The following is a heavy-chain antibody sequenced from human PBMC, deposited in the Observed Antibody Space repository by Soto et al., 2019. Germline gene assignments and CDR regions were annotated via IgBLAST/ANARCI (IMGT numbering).Heavy chain of an antibody. V-gene: IGHV3-23*01. J-gene: IGHJ5*02. CDR1: GFTFNDYA. CDR2: ISGGLGSA. D-gene: IGHD2-21*01. Sequence: GGSLRLSCAVSGFTFNDYAMSWVRQAPGKGLEWVPTISGGLGSAYYAASVEGRFTISGDSSNNTLYLQMNSLRAEDTAVYHCARTIIVGAFDPWGQGTLVTVSS. CDR3: ARTIIVGAFDP.